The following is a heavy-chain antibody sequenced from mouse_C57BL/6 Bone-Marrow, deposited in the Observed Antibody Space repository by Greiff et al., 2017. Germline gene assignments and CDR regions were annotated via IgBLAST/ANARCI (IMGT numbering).Heavy chain of an antibody. CDR1: GFNIKDDY. D-gene: IGHD1-1*01. J-gene: IGHJ4*01. CDR2: IDPENGGT. V-gene: IGHV14-4*01. Sequence: VQLQQSGAELVRPGASVKLSCTASGFNIKDDYMHWVKQRPEQGLEWIGWIDPENGGTDYDSKFQGKATITADTSSNTSYLQLSSLTSEDTAVYYCTTLLITTLDYWGQGTSVTVSS. CDR3: TTLLITTLDY.